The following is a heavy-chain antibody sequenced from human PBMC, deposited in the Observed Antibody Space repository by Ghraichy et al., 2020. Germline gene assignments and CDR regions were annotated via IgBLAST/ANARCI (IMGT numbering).Heavy chain of an antibody. J-gene: IGHJ4*02. CDR2: IYYSGST. CDR1: GGSISSYY. V-gene: IGHV4-59*08. D-gene: IGHD5-18*01. CDR3: ARRSAMVTMFDY. Sequence: SLTCTVSGGSISSYYWSWIRQPPGKGLEWIGYIYYSGSTNYNPSLKSRVTISVDTSKNQFSLKLSSVTAADTAVYYCARRSAMVTMFDYWGQGTLVTVSS.